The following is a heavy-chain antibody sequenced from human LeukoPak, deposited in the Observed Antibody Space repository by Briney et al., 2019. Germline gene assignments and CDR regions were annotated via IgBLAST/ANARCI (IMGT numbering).Heavy chain of an antibody. V-gene: IGHV3-48*01. CDR2: ISSSSSTI. CDR3: ARTVGDTPYDY. D-gene: IGHD1-26*01. Sequence: GGSLRLSCAASGFTFSSYSMNWVRQAPGKGLEWVSYISSSSSTIYYADSVKGRFTISRDNAKNSLYLQMNSLRAEDTAVYFCARTVGDTPYDYWGQGTLVTVSS. CDR1: GFTFSSYS. J-gene: IGHJ4*02.